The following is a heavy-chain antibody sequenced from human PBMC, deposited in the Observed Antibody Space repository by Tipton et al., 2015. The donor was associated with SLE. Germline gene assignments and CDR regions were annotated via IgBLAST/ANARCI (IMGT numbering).Heavy chain of an antibody. J-gene: IGHJ6*02. D-gene: IGHD6-13*01. Sequence: LRLSCTVSGGSISSYYWSWIRQPPGKGLEWIGYIYYSGSTDYNPSLKSRVTLSVDTSKNQFSLKLDSVTAADTAVYYCARRGALAAAGVYYYYGMDVWGQGTTVTVSS. CDR2: IYYSGST. CDR1: GGSISSYY. V-gene: IGHV4-59*01. CDR3: ARRGALAAAGVYYYYGMDV.